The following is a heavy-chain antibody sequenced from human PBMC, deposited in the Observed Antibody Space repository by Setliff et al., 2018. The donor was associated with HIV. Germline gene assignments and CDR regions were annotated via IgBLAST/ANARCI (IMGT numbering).Heavy chain of an antibody. Sequence: GGSLRLSCAASGFTFTGYWMHWVRQAPGKGLLWVSRINTDGSSTTYADSVKGRFTISRYNAKNMVYRQMNSLRVEDTAVYYCGRGISARPGAPGNWFDPWGQGTLVTVSS. J-gene: IGHJ5*02. D-gene: IGHD6-6*01. CDR3: GRGISARPGAPGNWFDP. CDR2: INTDGSST. V-gene: IGHV3-74*01. CDR1: GFTFTGYW.